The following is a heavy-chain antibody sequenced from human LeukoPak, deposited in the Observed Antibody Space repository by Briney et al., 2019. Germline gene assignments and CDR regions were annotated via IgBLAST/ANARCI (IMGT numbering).Heavy chain of an antibody. J-gene: IGHJ4*02. CDR2: IKQDGSEK. CDR1: GFTFSSYW. CDR3: ARSRYCSGGRCYFDY. D-gene: IGHD2-15*01. Sequence: GGSLRLSCAASGFTFSSYWMSWVRQAPGKGLEWVANIKQDGSEKYYVDSVKGRLITSRDNDKNSLYLQMNSLRAEDTAVYYCARSRYCSGGRCYFDYWGQGTLVTVSS. V-gene: IGHV3-7*05.